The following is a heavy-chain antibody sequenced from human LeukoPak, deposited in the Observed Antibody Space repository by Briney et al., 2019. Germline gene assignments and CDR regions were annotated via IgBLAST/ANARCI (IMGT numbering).Heavy chain of an antibody. CDR2: INHSGST. V-gene: IGHV4-34*01. CDR1: GGSFSGYY. J-gene: IGHJ4*02. D-gene: IGHD6-19*01. Sequence: PSETLSLTCAVYGGSFSGYYWSWIRQPPGKGLEWIGEINHSGSTNYNPSLKSRVTISVDTSKKQFSLKLSSVTAADTAVYYCARDLLRLAVAGTFDYWGQGTLVTVSS. CDR3: ARDLLRLAVAGTFDY.